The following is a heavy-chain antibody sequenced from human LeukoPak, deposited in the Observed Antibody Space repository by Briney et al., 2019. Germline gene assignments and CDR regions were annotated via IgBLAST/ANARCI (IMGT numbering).Heavy chain of an antibody. CDR1: GYTFINYG. V-gene: IGHV1-2*02. CDR2: INPNSGGT. CDR3: ARDYGVHAEYFQH. D-gene: IGHD4-17*01. J-gene: IGHJ1*01. Sequence: ASVKVSCKASGYTFINYGINWVRQAPGQGLEWMGWINPNSGGTNYAQKFQGRVTMTRDTSISTAYMELSRLRSDDTAVYYCARDYGVHAEYFQHWGQGTLVTVSS.